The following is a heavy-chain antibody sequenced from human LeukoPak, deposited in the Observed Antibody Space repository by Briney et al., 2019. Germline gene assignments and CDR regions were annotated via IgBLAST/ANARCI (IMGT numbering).Heavy chain of an antibody. J-gene: IGHJ4*02. V-gene: IGHV4-59*01. CDR2: IYYSGST. D-gene: IGHD3-10*01. CDR1: GGSISSYY. CDR3: ARARGTFDY. Sequence: SETLSLTCTVSGGSISSYYWSWIRQPPGKGLEWIGYIYYSGSTNYNPSLKSRVTISVDTSKNQFSLKLSSVTAADTAVYYCARARGTFDYWGQGTLVTVSS.